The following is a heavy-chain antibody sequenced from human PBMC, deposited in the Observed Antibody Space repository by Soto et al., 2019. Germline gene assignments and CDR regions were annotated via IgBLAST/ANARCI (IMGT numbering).Heavy chain of an antibody. D-gene: IGHD3-22*01. J-gene: IGHJ4*02. CDR3: AGRNGYYSGIDY. V-gene: IGHV4-34*02. CDR2: VNHSGGI. CDR1: GGSFSGYY. Sequence: QVQLQQWGAGLLKPSETLSLTCVVYGGSFSGYYWSWIRQPPGKGLEWFGEVNHSGGIDYNPSPKSRVTISVDTSKNQFSLKLSSVTAEDSAVYYCAGRNGYYSGIDYWGQGTLVTVSS.